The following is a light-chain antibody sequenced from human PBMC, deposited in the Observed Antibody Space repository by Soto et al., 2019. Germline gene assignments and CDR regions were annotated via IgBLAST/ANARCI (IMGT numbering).Light chain of an antibody. V-gene: IGLV2-14*01. CDR2: DVS. Sequence: QSALTQPASVSGSPGQSITISCTGTSSDVGGYNNVSWYQQHPGKAPKLMIYDVSNRPSGVSNRFSGSKSGNTASLTISGLQAEDEADYYCSSYTSSNTLGVFGTGTKVTVL. CDR3: SSYTSSNTLGV. J-gene: IGLJ1*01. CDR1: SSDVGGYNN.